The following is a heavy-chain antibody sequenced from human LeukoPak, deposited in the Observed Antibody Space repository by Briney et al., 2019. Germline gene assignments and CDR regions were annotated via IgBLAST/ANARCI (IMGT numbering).Heavy chain of an antibody. CDR1: GGSFSGYY. J-gene: IGHJ4*02. CDR2: INHSGST. V-gene: IGHV4-34*01. D-gene: IGHD1-14*01. CDR3: ARGRGSRTLWDY. Sequence: SETLSLTCAVYGGSFSGYYWSWIRQPPGKGLEWIGEINHSGSTNYNPSLKSRVTISVDTSKNQFSLKLSSVTAAVTAVYYCARGRGSRTLWDYWGQGTLVTVSS.